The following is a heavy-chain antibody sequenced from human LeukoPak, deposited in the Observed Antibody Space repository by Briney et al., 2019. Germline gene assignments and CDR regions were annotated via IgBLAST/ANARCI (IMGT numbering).Heavy chain of an antibody. V-gene: IGHV4-59*01. CDR3: ARDRALGSGKFYFDY. CDR2: IDYSGTT. CDR1: GGSISSYY. J-gene: IGHJ4*02. D-gene: IGHD3-16*01. Sequence: SETLSLTCTFSGGSISSYYWSWIRQPPGKGLEWIGYIDYSGTTNYNPSLKRRLTISVDTSKNQFSLHLSSVTAADTAVYYCARDRALGSGKFYFDYWGRGTLVTVSS.